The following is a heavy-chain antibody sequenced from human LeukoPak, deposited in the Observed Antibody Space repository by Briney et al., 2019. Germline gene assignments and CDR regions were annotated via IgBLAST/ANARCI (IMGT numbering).Heavy chain of an antibody. Sequence: SETLSLTCTVSVGSISSYYWSWIRQPPWKGLEWVGYIYYSGSTNYNPSLKSRVTISVDTSKNQFSLKLSSVTAADTAVYYCARIEDYGGNSVNYWGQGTLVTVSS. D-gene: IGHD4-23*01. J-gene: IGHJ4*02. CDR1: VGSISSYY. CDR2: IYYSGST. V-gene: IGHV4-59*01. CDR3: ARIEDYGGNSVNY.